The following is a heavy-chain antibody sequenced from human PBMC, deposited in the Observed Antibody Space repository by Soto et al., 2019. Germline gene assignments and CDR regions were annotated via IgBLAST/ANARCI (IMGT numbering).Heavy chain of an antibody. CDR3: AKGGDCSGPPCPLDH. CDR2: ISGSGVST. V-gene: IGHV3-23*01. D-gene: IGHD2-15*01. J-gene: IGHJ4*02. CDR1: GFTFNTYA. Sequence: EVQLLESGGGLVQPGGSLRLSCAASGFTFNTYAMNWVRQAPGKGLEWVSGISGSGVSTYYADSVKGRFTISRDSSKNRVYRKMNARRAEDTALFSWAKGGDCSGPPCPLDHGAQEPLATV.